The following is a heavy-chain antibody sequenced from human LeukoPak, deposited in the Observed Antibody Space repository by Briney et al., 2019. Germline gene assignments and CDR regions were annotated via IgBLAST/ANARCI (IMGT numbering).Heavy chain of an antibody. Sequence: ASVKVSCKASGYTFTSYDINWVRQATGQGLEWMGWMNPNSGNTGYAQKFQGRVTITRNTSISTAYMELSSLRSEDTAVYYCARDGLGIAAAGNYYYYMDVWGKGTTVTVSS. V-gene: IGHV1-8*03. J-gene: IGHJ6*03. CDR2: MNPNSGNT. D-gene: IGHD6-13*01. CDR3: ARDGLGIAAAGNYYYYMDV. CDR1: GYTFTSYD.